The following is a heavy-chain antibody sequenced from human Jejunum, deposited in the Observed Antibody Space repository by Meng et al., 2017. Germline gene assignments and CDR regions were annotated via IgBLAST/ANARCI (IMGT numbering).Heavy chain of an antibody. CDR2: TYYRSKWYN. J-gene: IGHJ4*02. D-gene: IGHD1-1*01. CDR3: ASWRYDH. V-gene: IGHV6-1*01. Sequence: QVTLPQSGPGLVKPSQTPSLTCAISGDSVSSNSAAWNWIRQSPSRGLEWLGRTYYRSKWYNQYAVHVRSRITINPDTSKNQFSLHLDSVTPEDTAVYYCASWRYDHWGQGTLVTVSS. CDR1: GDSVSSNSAA.